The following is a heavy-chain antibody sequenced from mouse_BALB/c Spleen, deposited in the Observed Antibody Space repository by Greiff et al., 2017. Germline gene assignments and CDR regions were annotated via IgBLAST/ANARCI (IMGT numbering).Heavy chain of an antibody. Sequence: EVHLVESGAELVKPGASVKLSCTASGFNIKDTYMHWVKQRPEQGLEWIGRIDPANGNTKYDPKFQGKATITADTSSNTAYLQLSSLTSEDTAVYYCARSRGGYGIYYFDYWGQGTTLTVSS. CDR2: IDPANGNT. CDR3: ARSRGGYGIYYFDY. V-gene: IGHV14-3*02. J-gene: IGHJ2*01. D-gene: IGHD2-10*02. CDR1: GFNIKDTY.